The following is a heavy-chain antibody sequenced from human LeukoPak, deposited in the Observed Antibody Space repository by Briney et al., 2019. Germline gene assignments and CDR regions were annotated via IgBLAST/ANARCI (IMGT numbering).Heavy chain of an antibody. CDR1: GFTFSSYA. Sequence: GRSLRLSCAASGFTFSSYAMHWVRQAPGKGLEWVAVISYDGSNKYYADSVKGRFTISRDNSKNTLYLQMNSLRAEDTAVYYCARDLKSRGEFDYWGQGTLVTVSS. CDR3: ARDLKSRGEFDY. V-gene: IGHV3-30-3*01. CDR2: ISYDGSNK. J-gene: IGHJ4*02. D-gene: IGHD3-16*01.